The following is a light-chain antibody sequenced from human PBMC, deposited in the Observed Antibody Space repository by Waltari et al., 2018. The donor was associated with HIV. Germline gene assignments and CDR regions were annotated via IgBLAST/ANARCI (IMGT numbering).Light chain of an antibody. V-gene: IGLV1-40*01. Sequence: QSVLTQPPSVSGAPGQRVTISCTGRNSNIGAGYDAHWYQQLPGSAPKLLMFDNRKRPSGVPDRFSGSKSGTSASLVITGLQAADEAVYYCQSYDNSLSNVVFGGGTKLIVL. CDR1: NSNIGAGYD. J-gene: IGLJ2*01. CDR3: QSYDNSLSNVV. CDR2: DNR.